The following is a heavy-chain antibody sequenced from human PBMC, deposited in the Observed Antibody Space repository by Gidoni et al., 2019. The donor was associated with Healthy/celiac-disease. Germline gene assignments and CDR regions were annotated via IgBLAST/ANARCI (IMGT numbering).Heavy chain of an antibody. CDR3: ATRLTTTVTRMILDY. J-gene: IGHJ4*02. CDR1: GFTFSSYA. CDR2: ISGSGGSK. V-gene: IGHV3-23*01. D-gene: IGHD4-17*01. Sequence: EVQLLESGGGLVQPGGSLSLSCAASGFTFSSYAMSWVRQAPGKGLEWVVAISGSGGSKYYADSVKGRFTISRDNSKNTLYLQRNSLRAEDTAVYYCATRLTTTVTRMILDYWGQGTLVTVSS.